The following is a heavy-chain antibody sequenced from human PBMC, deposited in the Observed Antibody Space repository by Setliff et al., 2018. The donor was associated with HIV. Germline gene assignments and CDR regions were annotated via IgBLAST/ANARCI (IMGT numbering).Heavy chain of an antibody. CDR1: GYIFTNYW. D-gene: IGHD3-3*01. CDR2: IWPDDSDT. J-gene: IGHJ4*02. V-gene: IGHV5-51*01. Sequence: PGESLKISCKASGYIFTNYWVGWVRQMPANGLEWMGLIWPDDSDTIYSPSFQGQVTMSADKSISTAYLQWSSLRAPDTAMYYCAGLSKYYDFWTPDSWGQGTLVTVSS. CDR3: AGLSKYYDFWTPDS.